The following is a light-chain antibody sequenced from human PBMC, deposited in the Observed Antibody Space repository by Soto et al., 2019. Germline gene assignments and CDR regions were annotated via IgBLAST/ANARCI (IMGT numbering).Light chain of an antibody. CDR2: EVS. Sequence: QAVLTQPPSVSGSPGQSVAISCTGTSSDVGSYNRVSWYQQPPGAAPKLMIYEVSNRPSGVPDRFSGSKSGNTASLTISGLQAEDEVDYYCNSYTGSSTYFFGTGTEVTVL. V-gene: IGLV2-18*02. CDR3: NSYTGSSTYF. CDR1: SSDVGSYNR. J-gene: IGLJ1*01.